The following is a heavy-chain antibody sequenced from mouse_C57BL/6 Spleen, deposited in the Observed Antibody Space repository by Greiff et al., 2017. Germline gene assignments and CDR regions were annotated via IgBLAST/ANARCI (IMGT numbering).Heavy chain of an antibody. V-gene: IGHV5-12*01. CDR3: ACGYYEDAMDY. J-gene: IGHJ4*01. D-gene: IGHD2-3*01. CDR1: GFTFSDYY. CDR2: ISNGGGST. Sequence: DVKLQESGGGLVQPGGSLKLSCAASGFTFSDYYMYWVRQTPEKRLEWVAYISNGGGSTYYPDTVKGRFTISRDNAKNTLYLQMSRLKSEDTAMYYCACGYYEDAMDYWGQGTSVTVSS.